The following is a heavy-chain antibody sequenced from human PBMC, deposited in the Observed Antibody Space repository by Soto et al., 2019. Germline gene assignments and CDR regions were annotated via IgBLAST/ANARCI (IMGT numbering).Heavy chain of an antibody. Sequence: EVQLVESGGDLVQSGGSLGLSCAASGFSFRSYWMHWVRQAPGKGLVWVARISIDGSTTTYADSASGRFIISRDNDANILYLQMSSLRAEDTAVYYCAREYYGVLTGYYNDFWGQGTLVTVSS. V-gene: IGHV3-74*01. J-gene: IGHJ4*02. D-gene: IGHD3-9*01. CDR2: ISIDGSTT. CDR1: GFSFRSYW. CDR3: AREYYGVLTGYYNDF.